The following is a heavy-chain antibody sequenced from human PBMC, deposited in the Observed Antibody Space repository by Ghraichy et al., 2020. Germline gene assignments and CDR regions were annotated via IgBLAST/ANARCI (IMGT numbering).Heavy chain of an antibody. CDR1: GGSISSYY. D-gene: IGHD1-26*01. CDR3: ARAAPGGYYYYGMDV. V-gene: IGHV4-59*01. Sequence: SQTLSLTCTVSGGSISSYYWSWIGQPPGKGLEWIGYIYYSGSTNYNPSLKSRVTISVDTSKNQFSLKLSSVTAADTAVYYCARAAPGGYYYYGMDVWGQGTTVTVSS. J-gene: IGHJ6*02. CDR2: IYYSGST.